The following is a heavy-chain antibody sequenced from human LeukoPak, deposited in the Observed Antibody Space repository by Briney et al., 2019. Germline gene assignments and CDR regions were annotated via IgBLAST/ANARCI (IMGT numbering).Heavy chain of an antibody. J-gene: IGHJ6*02. CDR3: ARDRSGSGSDYGMDV. CDR1: GFTFSSYA. CDR2: ISGSGGST. Sequence: TGGSLRLSCAASGFTFSSYAMSWVRQAPGKGLEWVSAISGSGGSTYYADSVKGRFTISRDNSKNTLYLQMNSLRAEDTAVYYCARDRSGSGSDYGMDVWGQGTTVTVSS. D-gene: IGHD3-10*01. V-gene: IGHV3-23*01.